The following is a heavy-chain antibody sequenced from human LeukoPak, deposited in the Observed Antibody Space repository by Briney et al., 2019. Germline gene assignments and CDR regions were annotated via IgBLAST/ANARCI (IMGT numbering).Heavy chain of an antibody. J-gene: IGHJ5*02. CDR3: VKPYYFSSGSLT. D-gene: IGHD3-10*01. Sequence: GGSLRLSCAASGFTFSSYEMNWVRQAPGKGLEWVSYISSSGSTIYYADSVKGRHIISRDNAKNSLHLQMNSLRAEDTAVYYCVKPYYFSSGSLTWGQGTLVTVSS. V-gene: IGHV3-48*03. CDR2: ISSSGSTI. CDR1: GFTFSSYE.